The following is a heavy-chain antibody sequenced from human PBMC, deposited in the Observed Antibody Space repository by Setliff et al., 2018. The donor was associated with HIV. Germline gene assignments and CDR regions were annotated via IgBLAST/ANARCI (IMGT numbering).Heavy chain of an antibody. CDR3: ARDGLLVAGIRFDY. J-gene: IGHJ4*01. CDR1: GGTFSSYV. Sequence: GASVKVSCKTSGGTFSSYVVSWVRQAPGQGLEWMGGIIPAFGTANYAQKFQGRVTITTDESTSTAYMELSGLRSEDTAVYFCARDGLLVAGIRFDYWGQGTLVTVSS. D-gene: IGHD6-19*01. CDR2: IIPAFGTA. V-gene: IGHV1-69*05.